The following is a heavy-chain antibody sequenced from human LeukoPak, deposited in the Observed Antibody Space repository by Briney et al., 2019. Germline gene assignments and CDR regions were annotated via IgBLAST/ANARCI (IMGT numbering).Heavy chain of an antibody. CDR2: ISSSGSTI. V-gene: IGHV3-11*01. J-gene: IGHJ5*02. CDR3: ARHPRSGGYYTDWFDP. Sequence: PGGSLRLSCAASGFTFSDYYMSWIRQAPGKGLEWVSYISSSGSTIYYADSVKGRFTISRDNAKNSLYLQMNSLRAEDTAVYYCARHPRSGGYYTDWFDPWGQGTLVTVSS. D-gene: IGHD3-10*01. CDR1: GFTFSDYY.